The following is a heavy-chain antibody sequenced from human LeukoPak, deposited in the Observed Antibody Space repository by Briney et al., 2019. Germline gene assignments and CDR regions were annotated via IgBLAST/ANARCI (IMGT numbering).Heavy chain of an antibody. V-gene: IGHV3-23*01. CDR3: ANPTVWPNDF. CDR1: GFTVSNNF. D-gene: IGHD4-17*01. CDR2: ISGSGSST. J-gene: IGHJ4*02. Sequence: PGGSLRLSCAASGFTVSNNFMSWVRQAPGKGLAWVSSISGSGSSTYYADSVKGRCTISRDNSKNTLYLEMNSLTAEDTAVYYCANPTVWPNDFWGQGTLVTVSS.